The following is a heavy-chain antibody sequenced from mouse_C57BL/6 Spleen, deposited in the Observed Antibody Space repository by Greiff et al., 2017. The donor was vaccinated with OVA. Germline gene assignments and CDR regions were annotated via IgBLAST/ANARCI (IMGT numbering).Heavy chain of an antibody. Sequence: VQLQQPGAELVKPGASVKMSCKASGYTFTSYWITWVKQRPGQGLEWIGDIYPGSGSTNYNEKFKSKATLTVDTSSSTAYMQLSSLTSEDSAVYYCARGGDDYGTFAYWGQGTLVTVSA. V-gene: IGHV1-55*01. D-gene: IGHD2-4*01. CDR2: IYPGSGST. CDR1: GYTFTSYW. CDR3: ARGGDDYGTFAY. J-gene: IGHJ3*01.